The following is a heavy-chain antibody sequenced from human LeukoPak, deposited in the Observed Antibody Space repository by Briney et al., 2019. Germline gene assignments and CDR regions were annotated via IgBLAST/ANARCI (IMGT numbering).Heavy chain of an antibody. Sequence: PSETLSLTCTGSGYSISSYYWSWIRQPPGKGLEWIGYIYYSGSLNYNPSLKSRVTISFDTSRNQLSLKMRSVTAADTAVYYCARYGTGWYSFDHWGQGILVTVSS. V-gene: IGHV4-59*01. CDR3: ARYGTGWYSFDH. J-gene: IGHJ4*02. CDR2: IYYSGSL. CDR1: GYSISSYY. D-gene: IGHD6-19*01.